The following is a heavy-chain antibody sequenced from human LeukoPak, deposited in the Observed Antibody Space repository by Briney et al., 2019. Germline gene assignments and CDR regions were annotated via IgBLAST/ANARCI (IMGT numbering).Heavy chain of an antibody. V-gene: IGHV4-4*07. CDR1: GVSISSYY. CDR3: ARRGYCSSTSCYEYWFDP. D-gene: IGHD2-2*01. CDR2: ICTSGST. J-gene: IGHJ5*02. Sequence: SETLSLTCSVSGVSISSYYWSWIRQPPGKGLEWIGRICTSGSTNYNPSLKSRVTMSVDTSKNQFSLKLSSVTAADTAVYYCARRGYCSSTSCYEYWFDPWGQGTLVTVSS.